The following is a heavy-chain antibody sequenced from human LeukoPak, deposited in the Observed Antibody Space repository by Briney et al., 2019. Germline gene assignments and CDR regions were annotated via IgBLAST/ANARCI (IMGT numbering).Heavy chain of an antibody. D-gene: IGHD2-8*01. CDR1: GGSISSYY. J-gene: IGHJ4*02. CDR3: ARCIRSYYFDY. Sequence: SETLSLTCTVSGGSISSYYWSWIRQPPGKGLEWIGYIYYSGSTNYNPSLKSRVTISVDTSKNQFSLKLSSVTAADTAVYHCARCIRSYYFDYWGQGTLVTVSS. V-gene: IGHV4-59*08. CDR2: IYYSGST.